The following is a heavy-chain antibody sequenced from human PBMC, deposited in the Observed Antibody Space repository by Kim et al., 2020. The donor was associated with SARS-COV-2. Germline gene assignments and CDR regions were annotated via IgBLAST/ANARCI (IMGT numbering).Heavy chain of an antibody. D-gene: IGHD4-4*01. V-gene: IGHV4-34*01. CDR2: INHSGST. CDR1: GGSFSGYY. J-gene: IGHJ6*02. CDR3: ARGLSNSGYYYYYGMDV. Sequence: SETLSLTCAVYGGSFSGYYWSWIRQPPGKGLEWIGEINHSGSTNYNPSLKSRVTISVDTSKNQFSLKLSSVTAADTAVYYCARGLSNSGYYYYYGMDVWGQGTTVTVSS.